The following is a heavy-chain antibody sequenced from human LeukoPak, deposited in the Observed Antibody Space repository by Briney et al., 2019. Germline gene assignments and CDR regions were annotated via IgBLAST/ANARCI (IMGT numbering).Heavy chain of an antibody. D-gene: IGHD3-10*01. J-gene: IGHJ6*02. Sequence: SETLSLTCTVSGGSISRYYWSWIRQPPGKGLEWIGCIYYSGSTNYNPSLKSRVTISVDTSKNQFSLKLSSVTAADTAVYYCASLGSGSYYYYGMDVWGQGTTVTVSS. CDR2: IYYSGST. CDR1: GGSISRYY. CDR3: ASLGSGSYYYYGMDV. V-gene: IGHV4-59*08.